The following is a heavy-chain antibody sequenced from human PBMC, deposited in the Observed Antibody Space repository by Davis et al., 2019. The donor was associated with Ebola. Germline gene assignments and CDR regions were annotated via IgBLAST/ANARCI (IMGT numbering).Heavy chain of an antibody. J-gene: IGHJ4*02. Sequence: GGSLRLSCTASGFNFAASAMLWVRQAPGKGLEWVSGIRWNSDGVVYADSVKGRFTISRDNAKNSLYLQMGSLRAEDTALYYCVSTKGGGVLLPADNWGQGTLVTVSS. D-gene: IGHD3-16*01. CDR3: VSTKGGGVLLPADN. CDR1: GFNFAASA. V-gene: IGHV3-9*01. CDR2: IRWNSDGV.